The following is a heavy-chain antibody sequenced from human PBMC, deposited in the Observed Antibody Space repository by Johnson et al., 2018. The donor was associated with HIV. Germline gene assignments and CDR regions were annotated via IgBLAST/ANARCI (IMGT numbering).Heavy chain of an antibody. D-gene: IGHD3-10*01. Sequence: QVQLVESGGGVVQPGGSLRLSCAASGVTISSFGMHWVRQAPGKGLEWVSFIRFDGSDEYYSNSVKGRFTISRDNSKNTLYLQMNSLRPEDTAVYYCTKVWDFYYGQYHDAFDIGGQGTMVTVSS. CDR3: TKVWDFYYGQYHDAFDI. J-gene: IGHJ3*02. V-gene: IGHV3-30*02. CDR2: IRFDGSDE. CDR1: GVTISSFG.